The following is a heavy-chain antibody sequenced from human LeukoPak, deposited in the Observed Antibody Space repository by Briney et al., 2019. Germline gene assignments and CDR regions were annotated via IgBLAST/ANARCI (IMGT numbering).Heavy chain of an antibody. D-gene: IGHD3-22*01. Sequence: GASVKVSCKASGYTFTGYYMRWVRQAPGQGLEWMGWINPNSGGTNYAQKFQGRVTMTRDTSISTAYMGLSRLRSDDTAVYYCARDSPTYYYDSSGYYESYWGQGTLVTVSS. CDR3: ARDSPTYYYDSSGYYESY. V-gene: IGHV1-2*02. J-gene: IGHJ4*02. CDR2: INPNSGGT. CDR1: GYTFTGYY.